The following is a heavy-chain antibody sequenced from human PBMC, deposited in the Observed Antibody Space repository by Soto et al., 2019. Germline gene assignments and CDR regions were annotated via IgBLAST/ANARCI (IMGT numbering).Heavy chain of an antibody. CDR2: IDPSDSYT. D-gene: IGHD2-15*01. CDR3: ARLSGPSCSGGSCYRWFDP. J-gene: IGHJ5*02. Sequence: GESLKISCKGSGYRFTSYWISWVRQMPGKGLEWMGRIDPSDSYTNYSPSFQGHVTISADKSISTAYVQWSSLKASDTAMYYCARLSGPSCSGGSCYRWFDPWGQGTLVSVSS. V-gene: IGHV5-10-1*01. CDR1: GYRFTSYW.